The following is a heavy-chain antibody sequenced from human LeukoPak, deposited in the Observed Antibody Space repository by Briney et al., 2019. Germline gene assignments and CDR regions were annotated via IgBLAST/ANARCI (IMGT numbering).Heavy chain of an antibody. V-gene: IGHV3-23*01. J-gene: IGHJ3*02. CDR3: ARAYCGGDCYLGDPDAFDI. CDR2: ISGSGGST. Sequence: GGSLRLSCAASGFTFSSDAMSWVRQAPGKGLEWVSAISGSGGSTYYADSVKGRFTISRDNSKITLYLQMNSLRAEDTAVYYCARAYCGGDCYLGDPDAFDIWGQGTMVTVSS. CDR1: GFTFSSDA. D-gene: IGHD2-21*02.